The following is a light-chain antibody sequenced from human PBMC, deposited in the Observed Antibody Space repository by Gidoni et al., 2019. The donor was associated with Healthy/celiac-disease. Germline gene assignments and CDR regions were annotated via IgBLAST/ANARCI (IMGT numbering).Light chain of an antibody. CDR2: QDN. J-gene: IGLJ2*01. Sequence: SYDLTQPPSVSVSPGQTVSITCSGDKLGEKYACWYQQKPGQSPVLVIYQDNKRPSGIPERFSGSNSGNTATLTISGTQAMDEADYYCQAWDSSTVIFGGGTKLTVL. CDR1: KLGEKY. V-gene: IGLV3-1*01. CDR3: QAWDSSTVI.